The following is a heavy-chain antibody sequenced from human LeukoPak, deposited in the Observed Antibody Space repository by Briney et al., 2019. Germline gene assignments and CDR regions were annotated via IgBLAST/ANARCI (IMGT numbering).Heavy chain of an antibody. V-gene: IGHV4-38-2*02. D-gene: IGHD2/OR15-2a*01. CDR3: ARDPRWLTPDCNSIGGYVNRFDP. CDR2: IYRSGNT. CDR1: GYTISSGFL. J-gene: IGHJ5*02. Sequence: ETLTLTCAASGYTISSGFLWGWSRDPPGEGLEWIGSIYRSGNTYYNPSLKSRITISGDTSKNQFSLKMSTVNAADTAVYYCARDPRWLTPDCNSIGGYVNRFDPWGQGTLVTVSS.